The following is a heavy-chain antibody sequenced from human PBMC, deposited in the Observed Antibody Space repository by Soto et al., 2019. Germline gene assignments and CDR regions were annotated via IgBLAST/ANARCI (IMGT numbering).Heavy chain of an antibody. Sequence: EVQLVESGGGLVQPGGSLRLSCAASGFTFSRYSMNWVRQAPGKGLEWVSYISSSSNSIYYADSVKGRFTISRDNAKNXXXXXXXXXXXXXXXXXXXXXXXECSTTSCIRWGQGTLVTVSS. CDR3: XXXXECSTTSCIR. J-gene: IGHJ4*02. D-gene: IGHD2-2*01. CDR1: GFTFSRYS. V-gene: IGHV3-48*01. CDR2: ISSSSNSI.